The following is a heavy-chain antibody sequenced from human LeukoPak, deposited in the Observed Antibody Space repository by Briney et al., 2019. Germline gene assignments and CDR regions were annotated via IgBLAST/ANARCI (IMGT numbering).Heavy chain of an antibody. CDR3: ARERGYSHVYFDY. Sequence: GASVKVSCKASGYTFTSYAMQWVRQAPGQRLEWMGWINAGNGNTKYSQKFQGRVTITRDTSASTAYMELSSLRSEDTAVYYCARERGYSHVYFDYWGQGTLVTVSS. D-gene: IGHD5-18*01. CDR2: INAGNGNT. V-gene: IGHV1-3*01. CDR1: GYTFTSYA. J-gene: IGHJ4*02.